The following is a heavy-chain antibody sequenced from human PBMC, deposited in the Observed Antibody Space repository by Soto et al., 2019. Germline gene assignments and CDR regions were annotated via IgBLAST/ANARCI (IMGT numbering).Heavy chain of an antibody. CDR1: GGSFSGCY. D-gene: IGHD3-9*01. J-gene: IGHJ5*02. Sequence: QVQLQQWGAGLLKPSETLSPTCAVYGGSFSGCYWSWIRQPTGKGLEWIGEINHSGSTNYNPSLKSRVIISVDTSNNQFSLKLSSVTAADTAVYSCAGGRYFGINFWCDPWGQGTLVIVSS. CDR2: INHSGST. CDR3: AGGRYFGINFWCDP. V-gene: IGHV4-34*01.